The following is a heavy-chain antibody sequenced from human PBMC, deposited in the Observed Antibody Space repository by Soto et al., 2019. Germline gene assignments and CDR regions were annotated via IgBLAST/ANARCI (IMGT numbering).Heavy chain of an antibody. CDR3: ARAGYSYGYYYYYYMDV. CDR2: MLYSGSS. V-gene: IGHV4-39*01. Sequence: SETLSLTCTVSGASISSSTYYWGWIRQPPGKGLEWIASMLYSGSSYYNPSLNSRVTISADTSRNQFSLKLSSVTAADTAVYYCARAGYSYGYYYYYYMDVWGKGTTVTVSS. J-gene: IGHJ6*03. CDR1: GASISSSTYY. D-gene: IGHD5-18*01.